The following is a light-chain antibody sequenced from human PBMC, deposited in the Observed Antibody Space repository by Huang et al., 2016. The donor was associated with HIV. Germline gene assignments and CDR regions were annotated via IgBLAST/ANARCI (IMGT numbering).Light chain of an antibody. CDR2: GAS. Sequence: ESVLTQSPGTLSLSPGERATLSCRASQSISRSYLAWYQQKPGQAPRLLIYGASRRATGIPDRFSGSGSGTDFTLTISRLEPEDFAVYYCQQYDNSPPTFDGGTKVEI. J-gene: IGKJ4*01. V-gene: IGKV3-20*01. CDR3: QQYDNSPPT. CDR1: QSISRSY.